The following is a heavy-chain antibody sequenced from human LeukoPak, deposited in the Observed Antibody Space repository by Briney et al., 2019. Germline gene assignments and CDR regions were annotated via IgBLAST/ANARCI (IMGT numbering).Heavy chain of an antibody. V-gene: IGHV3-21*01. CDR1: GFTFSSYS. CDR2: IGTSSSYI. CDR3: ARGLYSYGYEGDY. Sequence: GGSLRLSCAASGFTFSSYSMNWVRQAPGKGLEWVSSIGTSSSYIYYADSVKGRFTISRDNAKNSLYLQMNSLRAEDTAVYYCARGLYSYGYEGDYWGQGTLVTVSS. D-gene: IGHD5-18*01. J-gene: IGHJ4*02.